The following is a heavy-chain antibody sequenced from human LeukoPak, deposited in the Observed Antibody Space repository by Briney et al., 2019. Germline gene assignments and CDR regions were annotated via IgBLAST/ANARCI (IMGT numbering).Heavy chain of an antibody. V-gene: IGHV3-48*03. J-gene: IGHJ4*02. CDR2: ISSSGSTI. CDR3: ATEGSFDY. CDR1: GFTFSSYV. Sequence: GGSLRLSGADSGFTFSSYVMKSVCPTPGRGLGWVSYISSSGSTIYYADSVEGRFTISRDNAKNSLYLQMNSLRAEDAAVYYCATEGSFDYWGQGTLVTVSS.